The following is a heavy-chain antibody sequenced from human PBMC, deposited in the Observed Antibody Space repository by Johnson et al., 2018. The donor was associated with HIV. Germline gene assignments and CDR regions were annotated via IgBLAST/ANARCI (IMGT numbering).Heavy chain of an antibody. J-gene: IGHJ3*02. Sequence: VQLVESGGGLVQPGGSLRLSCAASGFTFDDYGMSWVRQAPGKGLEWVGFIRSKAYGGTTEYAASVKGRFTISRDDSKSIAYLQMNSLKTEDTAVYYCTRDSPTYYNFWSGYPADAFDIWGQGTMVTVSS. CDR1: GFTFDDYG. CDR2: IRSKAYGGTT. V-gene: IGHV3-49*04. CDR3: TRDSPTYYNFWSGYPADAFDI. D-gene: IGHD3-3*01.